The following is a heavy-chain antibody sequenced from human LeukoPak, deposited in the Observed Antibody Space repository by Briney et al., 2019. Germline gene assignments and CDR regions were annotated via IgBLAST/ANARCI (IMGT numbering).Heavy chain of an antibody. CDR1: GFTFSSYS. Sequence: PGGSLRLSCAASGFTFSSYSMYWVRQAPGKGLEWVSCISSSSSYIYYADSVKGRFTISRDNAKNSLYLQMNSLRAEDTAGYYWARDLGSGSGDSWGQGPLVPVPS. V-gene: IGHV3-21*01. CDR3: ARDLGSGSGDS. D-gene: IGHD1-26*01. CDR2: ISSSSSYI. J-gene: IGHJ4*02.